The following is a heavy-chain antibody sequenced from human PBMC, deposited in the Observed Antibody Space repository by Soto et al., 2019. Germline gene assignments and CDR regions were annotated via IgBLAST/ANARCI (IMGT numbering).Heavy chain of an antibody. D-gene: IGHD1-26*01. J-gene: IGHJ6*02. V-gene: IGHV1-69*13. CDR3: ARPYSGSYSPRDYYGMDV. CDR1: GGTFSSYA. CDR2: IIPIFGTA. Sequence: ASVKVCCKASGGTFSSYAISWVRQAPGQGLEWMGGIIPIFGTANYAQKFQGRVTITADESTSTAYMELSSLRSEDTAVYYCARPYSGSYSPRDYYGMDVWGQGTTVTVSS.